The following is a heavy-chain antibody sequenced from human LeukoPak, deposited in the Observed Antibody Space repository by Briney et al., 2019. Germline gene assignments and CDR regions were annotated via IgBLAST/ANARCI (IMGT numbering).Heavy chain of an antibody. Sequence: PSETLSLTCTVSGGSISSGGYYWSWIRQPPGKGLEWIGEINHSGSTNYNPSLKSRVTISVDTSKNQFSLKLSSVTAADTAVYYCARVPTVVTSFFDYWGQGTLVTVSS. V-gene: IGHV4-39*07. D-gene: IGHD4-23*01. J-gene: IGHJ4*02. CDR2: INHSGST. CDR3: ARVPTVVTSFFDY. CDR1: GGSISSGGYY.